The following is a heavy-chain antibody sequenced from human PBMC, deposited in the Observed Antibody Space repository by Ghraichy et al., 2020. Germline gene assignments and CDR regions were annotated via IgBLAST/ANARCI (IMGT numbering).Heavy chain of an antibody. J-gene: IGHJ4*02. V-gene: IGHV3-30*04. CDR3: ARDPSYGSGMGYFDY. CDR1: GFTFSSYA. Sequence: GSLRLSCAASGFTFSSYAMHWVRQAPGKGLEWVAVISYDGSNKYYADSVKGRFTISRDNSKNTLYLQMNSLRAEDTAVYYCARDPSYGSGMGYFDYWGQGTLVTVSS. CDR2: ISYDGSNK. D-gene: IGHD3-10*01.